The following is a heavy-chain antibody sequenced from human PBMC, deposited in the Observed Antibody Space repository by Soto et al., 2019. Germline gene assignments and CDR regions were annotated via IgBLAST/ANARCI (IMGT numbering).Heavy chain of an antibody. J-gene: IGHJ4*02. Sequence: QVQLQESGPGLVKPSETLSLTCTVSGGSISGYYWSWIRQPPGKGLEWIGYIYYSGSTKYNPSLKRRVTISLDTSKNQFSLRLSSVTAADTAVYYCARRGSHLDYWGQGTLVTVSS. CDR2: IYYSGST. V-gene: IGHV4-59*08. CDR3: ARRGSHLDY. CDR1: GGSISGYY.